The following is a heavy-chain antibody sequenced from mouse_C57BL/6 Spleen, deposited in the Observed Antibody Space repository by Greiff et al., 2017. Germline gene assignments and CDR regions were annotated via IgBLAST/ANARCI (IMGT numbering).Heavy chain of an antibody. CDR3: ARDPGFAY. V-gene: IGHV5-4*01. J-gene: IGHJ3*01. CDR1: GFTFSSYA. Sequence: EVMLVEPGGGLVKPGGSLKLSCAASGFTFSSYAMSWVRQTPEKRLEWVATISDGGSYTYYPDNVKGRITISRDNAKNNLYLQMSHLKSEDTAMYYCARDPGFAYWGQGTLVTVSA. CDR2: ISDGGSYT.